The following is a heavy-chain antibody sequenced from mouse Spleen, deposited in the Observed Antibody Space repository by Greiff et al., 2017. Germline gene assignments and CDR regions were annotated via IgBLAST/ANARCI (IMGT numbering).Heavy chain of an antibody. CDR1: GFSLTSYG. CDR2: IWSDGST. J-gene: IGHJ4*01. Sequence: VKLMETGPGLVAPSQSLSITCTVSGFSLTSYGVHWVRQPPGKGLEWLVVIWSDGSTNYNSALKSRLSISKDNSKSQVFLKMNSLQTDDTAMYYCARHKGSNPYAMDYWGQGTSVTVSS. D-gene: IGHD2-5*01. CDR3: ARHKGSNPYAMDY. V-gene: IGHV2-6-1*01.